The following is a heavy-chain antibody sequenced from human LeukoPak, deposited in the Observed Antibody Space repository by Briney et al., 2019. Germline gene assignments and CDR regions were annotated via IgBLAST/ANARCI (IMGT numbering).Heavy chain of an antibody. Sequence: PGGSLRLSCEVSGFSFDDYGMTWVRQVPGKGLEWVSTISGGGDSTNYADPVKGRFTISRDNSKNTLYLQMNSLRADDTAVYYCAKPYRGYCRAYSCYYFDYWGQGTLVTVSS. CDR1: GFSFDDYG. CDR2: ISGGGDST. D-gene: IGHD2-15*01. J-gene: IGHJ4*02. CDR3: AKPYRGYCRAYSCYYFDY. V-gene: IGHV3-23*01.